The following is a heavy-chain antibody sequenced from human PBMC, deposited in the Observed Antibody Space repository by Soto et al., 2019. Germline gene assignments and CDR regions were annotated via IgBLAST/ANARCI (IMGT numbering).Heavy chain of an antibody. J-gene: IGHJ4*02. Sequence: SETLSLTCTVSGGSVSSGSCYWSWIRQPPGKGLEWIGYIYYSGSTNYNPSLKSRVTISVDTSKNQFSLKLSSVTAADTAVYYCARDNHLSSTFDYWGQGTLVTVSS. D-gene: IGHD6-13*01. V-gene: IGHV4-61*01. CDR1: GGSVSSGSCY. CDR3: ARDNHLSSTFDY. CDR2: IYYSGST.